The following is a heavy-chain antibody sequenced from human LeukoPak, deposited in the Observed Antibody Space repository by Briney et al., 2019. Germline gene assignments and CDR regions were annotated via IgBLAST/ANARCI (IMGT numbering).Heavy chain of an antibody. Sequence: ASVMVSCKASGYTFTGYYMHWVRQAPGQGLEWMGWINPNSGGTNYAQKFQGRVTMTRDTSISTAYMELSRLRSDDTAVYYCARGSRIFGVVITNNWFDPWGQGTLVTVSS. V-gene: IGHV1-2*02. CDR3: ARGSRIFGVVITNNWFDP. J-gene: IGHJ5*02. CDR1: GYTFTGYY. CDR2: INPNSGGT. D-gene: IGHD3-3*01.